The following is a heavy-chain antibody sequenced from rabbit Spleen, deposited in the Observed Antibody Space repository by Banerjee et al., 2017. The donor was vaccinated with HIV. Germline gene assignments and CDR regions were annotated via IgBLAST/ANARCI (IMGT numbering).Heavy chain of an antibody. CDR1: GFSFSDRDV. V-gene: IGHV1S45*01. D-gene: IGHD1-1*01. CDR3: ARDLVGVIGWNFYL. Sequence: QEQLVESGGGLVQPEGSLTLTCKASGFSFSDRDVMCWVRQAPGKGLEWIACINASTGKPVYATWAKGRFTISRTSSTTVTLRMTSLTAADGATYFCARDLVGVIGWNFYLWGQGTLVTVS. J-gene: IGHJ4*01. CDR2: INASTGKP.